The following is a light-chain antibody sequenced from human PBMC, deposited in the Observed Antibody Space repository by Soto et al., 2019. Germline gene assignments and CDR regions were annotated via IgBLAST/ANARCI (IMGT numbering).Light chain of an antibody. CDR3: GTWDSSLSAWV. CDR2: DND. J-gene: IGLJ3*02. CDR1: SSNIGSNA. V-gene: IGLV1-51*01. Sequence: QSVLTQPPSVSAAPGQRVTISCSGSSSNIGSNAVSWYQHLPGTAPKYVIYDNDKRPSGIPDRFSGSRSGTSATLGITGLQTWDEADYYCGTWDSSLSAWVFGGGTKLTVL.